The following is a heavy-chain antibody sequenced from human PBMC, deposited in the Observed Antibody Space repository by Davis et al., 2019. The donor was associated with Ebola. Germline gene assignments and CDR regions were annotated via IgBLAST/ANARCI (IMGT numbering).Heavy chain of an antibody. CDR1: GFTFSGSA. D-gene: IGHD2-2*01. J-gene: IGHJ4*02. CDR2: IRSKANSYAT. CDR3: TRGGPTSDDY. Sequence: SLNIPCAASGFTFSGSALHRVRQASGQGLEWVGRIRSKANSYATAYAASVKGRFTISRDDSKNTAYLQMNSLKTEDTAVYYCTRGGPTSDDYWGQGTLVTVSS. V-gene: IGHV3-73*01.